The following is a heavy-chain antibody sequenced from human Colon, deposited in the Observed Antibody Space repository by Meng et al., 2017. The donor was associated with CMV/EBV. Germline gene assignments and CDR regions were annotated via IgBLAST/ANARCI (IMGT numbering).Heavy chain of an antibody. CDR3: AKDLERFYDGTGYFPGVGMDV. J-gene: IGHJ6*02. D-gene: IGHD3-22*01. Sequence: SVKVSCKASGGTFSSYAINWVRQAPGQGLEWMGGIIPTVGTVNYAQEFQGRVTITADRSTSTAYMDLSSLRSGDTAVYYCAKDLERFYDGTGYFPGVGMDVWGQGTTVTVSS. V-gene: IGHV1-69*06. CDR2: IIPTVGTV. CDR1: GGTFSSYA.